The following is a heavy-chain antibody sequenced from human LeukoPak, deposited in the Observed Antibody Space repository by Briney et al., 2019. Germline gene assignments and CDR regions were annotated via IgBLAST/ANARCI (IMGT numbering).Heavy chain of an antibody. V-gene: IGHV3-66*02. CDR3: VGVETITMVRGASGDV. D-gene: IGHD3-10*01. Sequence: QPGGSLRLSCAASGFSVSSKYMTWVRQAPGKGLEWVSVIHSGGRAYYADSVKGRFTTSRDNSKNTLDLQMNSLSVEDTAVYYCVGVETITMVRGASGDVWGKGTTVTVSS. CDR2: IHSGGRA. J-gene: IGHJ6*04. CDR1: GFSVSSKY.